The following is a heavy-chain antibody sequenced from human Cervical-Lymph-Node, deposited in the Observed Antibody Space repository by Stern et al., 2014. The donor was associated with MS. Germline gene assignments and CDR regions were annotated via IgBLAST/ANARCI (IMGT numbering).Heavy chain of an antibody. CDR2: NNPNSGTT. D-gene: IGHD1-1*01. Sequence: QVQLVQSGAEVKKPGASVNVSCKASGYSFTTHYMHWIRQAPGEGLEWVGKNNPNSGTTSYARQFQGRVIITRDTSTNTIYIELTGLRSEDTALYFCTRVQRERRALDHFDPWGQGTLVTVSS. J-gene: IGHJ5*02. V-gene: IGHV1-46*03. CDR1: GYSFTTHY. CDR3: TRVQRERRALDHFDP.